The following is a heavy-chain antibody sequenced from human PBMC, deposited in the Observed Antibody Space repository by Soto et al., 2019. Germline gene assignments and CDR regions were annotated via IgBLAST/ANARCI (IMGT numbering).Heavy chain of an antibody. CDR3: ARLNGYCISTNCHGYYGMAV. Sequence: SETLSLTCTVSGASVSSSTYSWGWIRQSPGQGLEWIGTIYSSENTYYNPSLLSRVTISVDTSKNEFSLKLSSVTAADTAVYYCARLNGYCISTNCHGYYGMAVWGQGTTVTVSS. CDR1: GASVSSSTYS. CDR2: IYSSENT. J-gene: IGHJ6*02. D-gene: IGHD2-2*03. V-gene: IGHV4-39*01.